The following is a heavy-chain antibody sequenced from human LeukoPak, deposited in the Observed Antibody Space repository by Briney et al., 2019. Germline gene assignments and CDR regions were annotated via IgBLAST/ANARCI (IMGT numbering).Heavy chain of an antibody. V-gene: IGHV4-61*05. CDR1: GGSISKSTYY. CDR3: ARTTEGGYTYGYFYYYYMDV. J-gene: IGHJ6*03. Sequence: PSETLSLTCTVSGGSISKSTYYWGWIRQPPGKGLEWIGYIYYSGSTNYNPSLKSRVTISVDTSKNQFSLKLTSVTAADTAVYYCARTTEGGYTYGYFYYYYMDVWGKGTTVTVSS. D-gene: IGHD5-18*01. CDR2: IYYSGST.